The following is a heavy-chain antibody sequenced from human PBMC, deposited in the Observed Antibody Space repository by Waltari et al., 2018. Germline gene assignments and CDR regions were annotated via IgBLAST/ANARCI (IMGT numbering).Heavy chain of an antibody. CDR3: ARQGYSGTSLTYDY. CDR2: IWYDGSKQ. J-gene: IGHJ4*02. CDR1: GFSLTSYG. V-gene: IGHV3-33*01. D-gene: IGHD6-13*01. Sequence: QVQLVESGGGVVQPGTSLRLSCAASGFSLTSYGMHWVRPAPGKGLEWVAVIWYDGSKQYYADSVKGRFTISRDISKSTLYLQMNSLGPQDTAVYYCARQGYSGTSLTYDYWGQGTQVTVSS.